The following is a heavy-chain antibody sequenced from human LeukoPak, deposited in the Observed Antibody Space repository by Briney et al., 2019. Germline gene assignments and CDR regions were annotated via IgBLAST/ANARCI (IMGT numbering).Heavy chain of an antibody. V-gene: IGHV4-39*07. J-gene: IGHJ4*02. CDR1: GVSFSSSRYY. D-gene: IGHD3-16*01. CDR3: AREIRLRSQFDY. CDR2: IFYTGTT. Sequence: SETLSLTCTVSGVSFSSSRYYWGWIRRPPRKGLEWIGCIFYTGTTYYNPSLKSRVTISVDTSKSQFSLKLSSVTAADTAVYYCAREIRLRSQFDYWGQGTLVTVSS.